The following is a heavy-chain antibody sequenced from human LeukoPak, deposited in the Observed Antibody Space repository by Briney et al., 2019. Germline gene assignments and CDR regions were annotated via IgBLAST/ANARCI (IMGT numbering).Heavy chain of an antibody. CDR1: GGTFSSYA. D-gene: IGHD5-18*01. CDR2: IIPIFGTA. CDR3: ARDNTAMYPCWFDP. J-gene: IGHJ5*02. V-gene: IGHV1-69*01. Sequence: SVKVSCKASGGTFSSYAISWVRQAPGQGLEWMGGIIPIFGTANYAQKFQGRVTITADESTSTAYMELSSLRSEDTAVYYCARDNTAMYPCWFDPWGQGTLVTVSS.